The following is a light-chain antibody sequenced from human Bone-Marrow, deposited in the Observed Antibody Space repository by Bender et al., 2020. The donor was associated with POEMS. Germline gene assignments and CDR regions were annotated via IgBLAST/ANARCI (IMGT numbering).Light chain of an antibody. J-gene: IGLJ2*01. CDR3: NCRDSGDDHMV. Sequence: SSELTQDPAVSVALGQTVRITCQGDSLRSSYYASWYQQKPGQAPVLVFYGKNNRPSGIPDRFSGSSSGNTASLTITGAQAEDEADYYCNCRDSGDDHMVFGGGTKLTVL. V-gene: IGLV3-19*01. CDR1: SLRSSYY. CDR2: GKN.